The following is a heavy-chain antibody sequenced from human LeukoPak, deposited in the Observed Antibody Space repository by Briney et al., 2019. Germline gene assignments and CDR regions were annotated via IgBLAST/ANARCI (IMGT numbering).Heavy chain of an antibody. CDR3: AKSVYGSGNY. Sequence: PGGSLRLSCAASGSTISSYGMSWVRQAPGKGLEWVSSISGGTTYYADSVKGRFTISRDNSKNIVSLQMNSLRAEDTAVYYCAKSVYGSGNYWGQGSLVTVSS. V-gene: IGHV3-23*01. CDR2: ISGGTT. CDR1: GSTISSYG. J-gene: IGHJ4*02. D-gene: IGHD3-10*01.